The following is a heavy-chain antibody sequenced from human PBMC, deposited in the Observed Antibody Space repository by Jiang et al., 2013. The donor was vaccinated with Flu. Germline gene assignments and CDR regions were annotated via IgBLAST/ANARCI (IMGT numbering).Heavy chain of an antibody. J-gene: IGHJ4*02. CDR1: GFSLRTSGMR. CDR3: ARVRGGTYIDY. Sequence: KPTQTLTLTCTFSGFSLRTSGMRVSWIRQPPGKALEWIGRIDWDDDRFYNTSLKTRVTISKDTSKNQVVLTSTNMDPVDTATYFCARVRGGTYIDYWGQGALVTVSS. CDR2: IDWDDDR. D-gene: IGHD2-15*01. V-gene: IGHV2-70*04.